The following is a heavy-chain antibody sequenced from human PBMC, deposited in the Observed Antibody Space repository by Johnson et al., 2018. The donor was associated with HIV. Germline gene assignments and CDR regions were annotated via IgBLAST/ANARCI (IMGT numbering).Heavy chain of an antibody. Sequence: QMQLVESGGGVVQPGRSLRLSCAASGFTFSKYGMRWVRQAPGKGLEWVAVISYDGNNKYYADSVKGRFTISRDNSKNALYLQMNSLRTEDTAMYYCAKTIFGVVSDALDIWGQGTMVIVSS. CDR3: AKTIFGVVSDALDI. CDR2: ISYDGNNK. D-gene: IGHD3-3*01. J-gene: IGHJ3*02. CDR1: GFTFSKYG. V-gene: IGHV3-30*18.